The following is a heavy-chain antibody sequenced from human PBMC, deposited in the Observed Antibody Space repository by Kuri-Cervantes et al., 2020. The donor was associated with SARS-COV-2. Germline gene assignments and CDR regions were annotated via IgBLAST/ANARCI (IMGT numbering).Heavy chain of an antibody. CDR1: GFSFSTSGMC. J-gene: IGHJ6*02. CDR2: IDWDDDK. Sequence: SGPTLVKPTQTLTLTCTLSGFSFSTSGMCVSWIRQPPGKALEWLARIDWDDDKYYSTSLKTRLTISKDTSKNQVVLTMTNMDPVDTATYYCARLVGAYPLSGMDVWGQGTTVTVSS. CDR3: ARLVGAYPLSGMDV. D-gene: IGHD1-26*01. V-gene: IGHV2-70*11.